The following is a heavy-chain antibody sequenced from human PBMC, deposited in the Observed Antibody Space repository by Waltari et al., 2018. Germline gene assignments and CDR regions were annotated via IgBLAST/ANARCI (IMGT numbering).Heavy chain of an antibody. CDR1: GGSISSHY. V-gene: IGHV4-59*11. Sequence: QVQLQESGPGLVKPSETLSLTCTVSGGSISSHYWSWIRQPQGKGLEWIGYIYYRGSTNYNPSLKSRVTISVDTSKNQFSLKLSSVTAADTAVYYCARDLCGGGSCYPYDAFDIWGQGTMVTVSS. CDR3: ARDLCGGGSCYPYDAFDI. D-gene: IGHD2-15*01. J-gene: IGHJ3*02. CDR2: IYYRGST.